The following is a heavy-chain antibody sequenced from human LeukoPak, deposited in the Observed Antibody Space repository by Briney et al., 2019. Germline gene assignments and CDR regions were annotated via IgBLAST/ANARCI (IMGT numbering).Heavy chain of an antibody. Sequence: SETLSLACAVYSGSFSGYYWSWIRQPPGKGLEWIGEINHSGSTNYNPSLKSRVTISVDTSKNQFSLKLSSVTAADTAVYYCARGGEYCSSTSCYTIGFDYWGQGTLVTVSP. V-gene: IGHV4-34*01. CDR3: ARGGEYCSSTSCYTIGFDY. D-gene: IGHD2-2*02. CDR1: SGSFSGYY. CDR2: INHSGST. J-gene: IGHJ4*02.